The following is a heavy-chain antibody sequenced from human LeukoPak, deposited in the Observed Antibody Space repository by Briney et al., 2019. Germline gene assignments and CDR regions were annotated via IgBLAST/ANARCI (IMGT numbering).Heavy chain of an antibody. CDR3: TRLSGGNSDSYYYGLDV. CDR1: GFTFSGSA. V-gene: IGHV3-73*01. J-gene: IGHJ6*02. D-gene: IGHD4-23*01. CDR2: IKTKAESYAT. Sequence: PGGSLKLSCAASGFTFSGSAIHWVRQASGKGLEWVARIKTKAESYATAYVASVKGRFTISRDDSKNTAYLQMGSLKTEDTAMYYCTRLSGGNSDSYYYGLDVWGQGTTVTVSS.